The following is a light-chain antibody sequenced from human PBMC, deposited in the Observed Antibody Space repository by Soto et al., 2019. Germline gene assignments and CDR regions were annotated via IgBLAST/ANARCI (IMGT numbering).Light chain of an antibody. CDR2: GAS. CDR1: QSVSRN. Sequence: EIVMTQSPATLSVSPGERATLSCRDSQSVSRNLAWYQQKPGQAPRLLIYGASTRATGIPARFSGSGSGTELTLTISSLQSEDFAVNYCQQYNNWPQTFGQGSKVEIK. J-gene: IGKJ1*01. V-gene: IGKV3-15*01. CDR3: QQYNNWPQT.